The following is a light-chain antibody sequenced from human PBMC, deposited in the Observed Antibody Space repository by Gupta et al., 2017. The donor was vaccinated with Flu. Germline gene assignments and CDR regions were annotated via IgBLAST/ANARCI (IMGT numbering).Light chain of an antibody. CDR1: SGDVGGYNS. Sequence: QSVTISCTGTSGDVGGYNSVSWDQQHPGKAHNLMIYEVRRRTAGVPDRFSASKSGSTASLTVSGLQAEDEDDYYCGSYADGRYVFGTGTKVTVL. CDR3: GSYADGRYV. V-gene: IGLV2-8*01. CDR2: EVR. J-gene: IGLJ1*01.